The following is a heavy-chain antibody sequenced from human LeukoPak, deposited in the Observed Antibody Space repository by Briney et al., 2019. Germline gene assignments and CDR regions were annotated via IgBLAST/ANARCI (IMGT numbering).Heavy chain of an antibody. Sequence: SETLSLTCTVSGGSISSHYWSWIRQPPGKGLEWIGYIHYSGSTSYNPSLKSRVTISVDTSKNQFSLKLSSVTAADTAVYYCARDSHDYDFWSGRNWFDPWGQGTPATVSS. V-gene: IGHV4-59*11. D-gene: IGHD3-3*01. CDR2: IHYSGST. J-gene: IGHJ5*02. CDR3: ARDSHDYDFWSGRNWFDP. CDR1: GGSISSHY.